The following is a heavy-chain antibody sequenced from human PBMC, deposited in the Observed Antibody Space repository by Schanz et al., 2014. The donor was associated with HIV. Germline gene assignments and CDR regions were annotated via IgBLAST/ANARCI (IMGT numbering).Heavy chain of an antibody. J-gene: IGHJ5*02. Sequence: VQLVESGGGVVQSGRSLRLSCTASGFTFSSDAMSWVRQAPGTGLEWVSIISGSGGSIYYADSVKGRFTISRDNSKNTLYLRMNRLRVEDSAVYYCAKVRRLLTRWDWFDPWGQGTLVTVSS. CDR1: GFTFSSDA. CDR2: ISGSGGSI. D-gene: IGHD6-25*01. V-gene: IGHV3-23*04. CDR3: AKVRRLLTRWDWFDP.